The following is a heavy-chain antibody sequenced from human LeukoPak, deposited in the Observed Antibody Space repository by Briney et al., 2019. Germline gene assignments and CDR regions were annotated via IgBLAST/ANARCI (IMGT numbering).Heavy chain of an antibody. CDR3: ARDKVYYYDSSGYSYYWYFDL. V-gene: IGHV3-74*01. D-gene: IGHD3-22*01. CDR2: INSDGSST. Sequence: GGSLRLSCAASGFTLSGNWMHWVRQAPGKGLVWVSRINSDGSSTSYADSVKGRFTISRDNAKNTLYLQMNSLRAEDTAVYYCARDKVYYYDSSGYSYYWYFDLWGRGTLVTVSS. CDR1: GFTLSGNW. J-gene: IGHJ2*01.